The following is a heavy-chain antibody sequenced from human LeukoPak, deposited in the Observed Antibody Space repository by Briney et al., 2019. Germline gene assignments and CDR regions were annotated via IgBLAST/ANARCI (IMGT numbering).Heavy chain of an antibody. CDR1: GYTFTSYA. CDR2: INTNTGNP. J-gene: IGHJ4*02. Sequence: ASVKVSCKASGYTFTSYAMNWVRQAPGQGLEWMGWINTNTGNPTYAQGFTGRFVFSLDTSVSTAYLQISSLKAEDTAVYYCARSGSRESSWCYVVYYFDYWGQGTLVTVSS. V-gene: IGHV7-4-1*02. D-gene: IGHD6-13*01. CDR3: ARSGSRESSWCYVVYYFDY.